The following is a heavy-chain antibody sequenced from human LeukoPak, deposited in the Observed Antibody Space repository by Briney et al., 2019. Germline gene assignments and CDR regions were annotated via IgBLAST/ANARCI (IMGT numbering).Heavy chain of an antibody. Sequence: SETLSLTCAVYGGSFSGYYWSWIRQPPGKGLEWIGYIYYSGSTNYNPSLKSRVTISVDTSKNQFSLKLSSVTAADTAVYYCARHRYSGYGWVDYWGQGTLVTVSS. V-gene: IGHV4-59*08. CDR2: IYYSGST. CDR3: ARHRYSGYGWVDY. CDR1: GGSFSGYY. D-gene: IGHD5-12*01. J-gene: IGHJ4*02.